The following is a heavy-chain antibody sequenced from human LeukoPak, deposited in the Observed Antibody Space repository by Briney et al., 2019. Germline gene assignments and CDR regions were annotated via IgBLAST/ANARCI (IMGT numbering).Heavy chain of an antibody. CDR2: IYYSGST. CDR1: GGSISSYY. J-gene: IGHJ3*02. D-gene: IGHD2-21*01. Sequence: SETLSLTCTVSGGSISSYYWSWIRQPPGKGLEWIGYIYYSGSTNYNPSLKSRVTISVDTSKNQFSLKLSSVTAADTAVYYCARRPALWSRGAFDIWGQGKMVTVSS. V-gene: IGHV4-59*08. CDR3: ARRPALWSRGAFDI.